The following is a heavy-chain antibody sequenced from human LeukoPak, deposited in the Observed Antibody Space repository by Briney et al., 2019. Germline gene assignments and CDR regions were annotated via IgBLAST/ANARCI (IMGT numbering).Heavy chain of an antibody. CDR3: ARDPYCSNGVCDYGAFDY. D-gene: IGHD2-8*01. V-gene: IGHV3-11*04. J-gene: IGHJ4*02. Sequence: GGSLRLSCAASGFTFSDYYMSWIRQAPGKGLEWVSYIGSSGSPIYYADSVKGRFTISRDNARNSMYLQMNSLRAEDTAVYYCARDPYCSNGVCDYGAFDYWGQGTVVTVSS. CDR1: GFTFSDYY. CDR2: IGSSGSPI.